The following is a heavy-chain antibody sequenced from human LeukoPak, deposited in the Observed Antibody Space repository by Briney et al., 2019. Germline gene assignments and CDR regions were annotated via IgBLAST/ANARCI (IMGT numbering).Heavy chain of an antibody. D-gene: IGHD6-13*01. CDR3: AREGPYSSSWSIRMNWFDP. Sequence: SETLSLTCTVSGGSISRYYWSWIRRPAGKGLEWIGRIYTSGSTNYNPSLKSRVTMSVDTSKNQFSLKLSSVTAADTAVYYCAREGPYSSSWSIRMNWFDPWGQGTLVTVSS. V-gene: IGHV4-4*07. CDR1: GGSISRYY. J-gene: IGHJ5*02. CDR2: IYTSGST.